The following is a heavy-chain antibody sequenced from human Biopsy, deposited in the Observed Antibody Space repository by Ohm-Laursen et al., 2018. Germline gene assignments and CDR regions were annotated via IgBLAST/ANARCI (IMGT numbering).Heavy chain of an antibody. V-gene: IGHV1-18*01. CDR2: ITTYNGNT. CDR1: GYTFTDYG. Sequence: SVKVSCKASGYTFTDYGVSWVRQAPGQGLEWMGWITTYNGNTNYAQKVQGRVTMTTDTSTSTAYMELRSLRSDDTAVYYCARDRGYYYYYGMDVWGQGATVTVSS. CDR3: ARDRGYYYYYGMDV. D-gene: IGHD3-10*01. J-gene: IGHJ6*02.